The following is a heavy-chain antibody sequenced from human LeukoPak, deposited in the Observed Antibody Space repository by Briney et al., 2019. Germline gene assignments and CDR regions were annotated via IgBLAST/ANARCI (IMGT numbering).Heavy chain of an antibody. CDR1: GFTFSSYG. CDR3: AKLCSSTSCYQSGDAFDI. J-gene: IGHJ3*02. Sequence: GRSLRLSCAASGFTFSSYGMHWVRQAPGKGLEWVAVIWYDGSNKYYADSVKGRFTISRDNSKNTLYLQMNSLRAEDTAVYYCAKLCSSTSCYQSGDAFDIWGQGTMVTVPS. V-gene: IGHV3-33*06. D-gene: IGHD2-2*01. CDR2: IWYDGSNK.